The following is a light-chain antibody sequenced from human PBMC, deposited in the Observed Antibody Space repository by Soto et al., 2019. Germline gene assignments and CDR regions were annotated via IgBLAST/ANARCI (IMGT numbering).Light chain of an antibody. CDR2: KAS. J-gene: IGKJ1*01. CDR3: QHYNSYSEA. V-gene: IGKV1-5*03. CDR1: QSISNW. Sequence: PSTLPASVGDRVTITCRASQSISNWLAWYQQKPGKAPKLLIYKASTLKSGVPSRFSGSGSGTEFTLTISSLQPDDFATYYCQHYNSYSEAFGQGTKVDI.